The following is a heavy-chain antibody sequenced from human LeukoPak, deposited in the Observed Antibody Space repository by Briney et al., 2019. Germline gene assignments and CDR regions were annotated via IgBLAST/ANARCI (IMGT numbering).Heavy chain of an antibody. CDR2: LSGRGGST. J-gene: IGHJ2*01. Sequence: SGGSLRVSCADSGFTFSSYAMSGVRQVKGKGREWVSGLSGRGGSTYYADSVKGRFTISRDNSKSTMHLQMNSLRAEDTALYYGAEWNSVYWYFDLWGRGTLVTVSS. V-gene: IGHV3-23*01. CDR3: AEWNSVYWYFDL. D-gene: IGHD1-1*01. CDR1: GFTFSSYA.